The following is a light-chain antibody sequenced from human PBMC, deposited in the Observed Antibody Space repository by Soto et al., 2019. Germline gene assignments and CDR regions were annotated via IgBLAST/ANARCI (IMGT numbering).Light chain of an antibody. CDR1: SSEVVGYNY. CDR3: CSYTTSNTRQIV. CDR2: DVS. J-gene: IGLJ1*01. V-gene: IGLV2-14*01. Sequence: QSALTQPASVSGSPGQSITISCTGTSSEVVGYNYVSWYQQHPGKAPKFMIYDVSNRPSGVSNRFSGSKSGNTASLTISGLQAEDEADYYCCSYTTSNTRQIVFGTGTKLTVL.